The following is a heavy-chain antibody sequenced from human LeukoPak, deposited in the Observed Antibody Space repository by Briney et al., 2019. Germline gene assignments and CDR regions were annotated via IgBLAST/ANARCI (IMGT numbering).Heavy chain of an antibody. CDR2: INPSGGST. V-gene: IGHV1-46*01. CDR3: ARDAAGNTYYYYMDV. Sequence: ASVKVSCKASGYPFTSYYMHWVRQAPGQGLEWMGIINPSGGSTSYAQKFQGRVTMTRDMSTSTVYMELSSLRSEDTAVYYCARDAAGNTYYYYMDVWGKGTTVTVSS. J-gene: IGHJ6*03. CDR1: GYPFTSYY.